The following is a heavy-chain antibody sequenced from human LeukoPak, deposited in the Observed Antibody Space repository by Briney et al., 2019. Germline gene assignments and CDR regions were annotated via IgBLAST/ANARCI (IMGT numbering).Heavy chain of an antibody. CDR2: IFYSGST. Sequence: SETLSLTCSVTSGSISNSNYYWGWIRQPPGKGLEWIGSIFYSGSTDYNPSLKSRVTISVDTSKNQFYLKLSSVTAADTAVYYCARYRAFDIWGQGTMVTVSS. J-gene: IGHJ3*02. V-gene: IGHV4-39*07. D-gene: IGHD2-2*01. CDR1: SGSISNSNYY. CDR3: ARYRAFDI.